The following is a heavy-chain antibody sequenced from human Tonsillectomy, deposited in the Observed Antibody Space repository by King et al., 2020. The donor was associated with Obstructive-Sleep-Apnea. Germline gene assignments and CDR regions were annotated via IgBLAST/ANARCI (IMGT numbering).Heavy chain of an antibody. Sequence: VQLVESGGGVVQPGGSLRLSCAASGFTFSTYGMHWVRQAPGKGLEWVALIWPDGNNKFYGESVKGRFTISRDNSKNTLYLQMNNLRAEDTAVYYCAGDSWSSVSKRGGMDYGGRGTLSPSPQ. V-gene: IGHV3-33*01. CDR2: IWPDGNNK. D-gene: IGHD1-26*01. CDR3: AGDSWSSVSKRGGMDY. J-gene: IGHJ4*02. CDR1: GFTFSTYG.